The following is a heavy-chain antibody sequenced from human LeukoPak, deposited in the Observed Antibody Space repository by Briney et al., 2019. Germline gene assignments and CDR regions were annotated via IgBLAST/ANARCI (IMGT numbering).Heavy chain of an antibody. CDR1: GGSISSSHW. V-gene: IGHV4-4*02. CDR3: ASLYGSSWPPFDY. CDR2: IYHSGSI. J-gene: IGHJ4*02. Sequence: SETLSLTCTVSGGSISSSHWWSWVRQPPGKGLEWIGEIYHSGSINYNPSLKSRVTTSIDKSKNQFSLKLSSVTAADTAVYYCASLYGSSWPPFDYWGQGTLVTVSS. D-gene: IGHD6-13*01.